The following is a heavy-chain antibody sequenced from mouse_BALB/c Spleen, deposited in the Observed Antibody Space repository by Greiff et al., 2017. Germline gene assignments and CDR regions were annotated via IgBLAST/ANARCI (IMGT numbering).Heavy chain of an antibody. Sequence: VQLQQSGPGLVAPSQSLSITCTVSGFSLTDYGVSWIRQPPGKGLEWLGVIWGGGSTYYNSALKSRLSISKDNSKSQVFLKMNSLQTDDTAMYYCAKHPSTDYYAMDYWGQGTSVTVSS. J-gene: IGHJ4*01. CDR2: IWGGGST. CDR3: AKHPSTDYYAMDY. CDR1: GFSLTDYG. V-gene: IGHV2-6-5*01.